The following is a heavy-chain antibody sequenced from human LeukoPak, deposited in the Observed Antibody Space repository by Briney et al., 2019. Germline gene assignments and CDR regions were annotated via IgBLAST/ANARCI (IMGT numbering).Heavy chain of an antibody. CDR1: GGSVSNSSYY. Sequence: SETLSLTCTVSGGSVSNSSYYWGWIRQPPGKGLEWIGSVFYSGSTYYNPSLKSRVTIYVDKSKNHFSLKLSSVTAADTALYYCARLNTNAYPYFFDYWGQGTLVTVSS. CDR2: VFYSGST. J-gene: IGHJ4*02. V-gene: IGHV4-39*02. CDR3: ARLNTNAYPYFFDY. D-gene: IGHD2-8*01.